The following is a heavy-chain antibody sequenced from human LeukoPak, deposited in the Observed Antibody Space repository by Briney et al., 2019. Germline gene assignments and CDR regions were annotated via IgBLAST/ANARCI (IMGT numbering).Heavy chain of an antibody. Sequence: GGSLRLSCAASGFTFSSYGMHWVRQAPGKGLEWVAVISYDGSNKYYADSVKGRFTISRDNSKNTLYLQMNSLRAEDTAVYYCAKASLLWFGELSEWGQGTLVTVSS. V-gene: IGHV3-30*18. CDR1: GFTFSSYG. J-gene: IGHJ4*02. CDR3: AKASLLWFGELSE. CDR2: ISYDGSNK. D-gene: IGHD3-10*01.